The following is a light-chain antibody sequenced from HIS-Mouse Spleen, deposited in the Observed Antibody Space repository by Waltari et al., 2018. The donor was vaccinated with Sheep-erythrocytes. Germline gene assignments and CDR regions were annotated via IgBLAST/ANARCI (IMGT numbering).Light chain of an antibody. Sequence: SYELTQPPSVSVSPGQPARITCSGDALPKKHAYWYQQKSGQAPVLVIYEDSKRPSGTPERFSGSTSGTMATLTISGAQVEDEADYYCYSTDSSGNHWVFGGGTKLTVL. CDR3: YSTDSSGNHWV. V-gene: IGLV3-10*01. CDR1: ALPKKH. J-gene: IGLJ3*02. CDR2: EDS.